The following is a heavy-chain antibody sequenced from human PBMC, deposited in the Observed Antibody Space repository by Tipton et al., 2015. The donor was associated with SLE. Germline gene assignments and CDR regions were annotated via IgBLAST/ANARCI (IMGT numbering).Heavy chain of an antibody. D-gene: IGHD4-17*01. V-gene: IGHV3-48*01. Sequence: GSLRLSCAASGFTFSSYSMNWVRQAPGKGLEWVSYISSSSSTIYYADSVKGRFTISRDNAKTSLYLQMNSLRAEDTAVYYCARVETTVTIQGGGYWGQGTLVTVSS. J-gene: IGHJ4*02. CDR3: ARVETTVTIQGGGY. CDR1: GFTFSSYS. CDR2: ISSSSSTI.